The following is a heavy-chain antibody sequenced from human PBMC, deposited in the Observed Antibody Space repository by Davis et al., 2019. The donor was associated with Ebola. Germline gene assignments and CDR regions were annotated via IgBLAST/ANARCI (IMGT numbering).Heavy chain of an antibody. D-gene: IGHD3-22*01. CDR3: ARDRSSGYYFRSMYYFDY. V-gene: IGHV3-21*01. CDR2: ISSSSSYI. Sequence: GGSLRLSCAASGFTFSSYSMNWVRQAPGKGLEWVSSISSSSSYIYYADSVKGRFTISRDNAKSSLYLQMNSLRAEDTAVYYCARDRSSGYYFRSMYYFDYWGQGTLVTVSS. J-gene: IGHJ4*02. CDR1: GFTFSSYS.